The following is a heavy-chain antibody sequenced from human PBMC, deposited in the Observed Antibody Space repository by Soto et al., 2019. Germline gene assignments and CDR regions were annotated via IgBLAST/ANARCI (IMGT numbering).Heavy chain of an antibody. V-gene: IGHV3-23*01. CDR2: IGDSGGST. Sequence: GSLRLSCEASGFSFSSFAMNWVRQAPGKGLEWVSDIGDSGGSTYYADSVKGRFTISRDNAKNTLYLQMNSLRAEDTAVYYCARDKNNWNYYDGWFDPWGQGTLVTVSS. D-gene: IGHD1-7*01. CDR3: ARDKNNWNYYDGWFDP. CDR1: GFSFSSFA. J-gene: IGHJ5*02.